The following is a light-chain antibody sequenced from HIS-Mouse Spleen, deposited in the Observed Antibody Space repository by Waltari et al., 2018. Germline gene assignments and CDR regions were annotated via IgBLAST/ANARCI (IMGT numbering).Light chain of an antibody. V-gene: IGLV3-21*03. CDR3: QVWDSSSDHVV. Sequence: SYVLTQPPSVSVAPGKTARLTCGGNNIGSKRVHWYQQKPGQAPVLVGYDDSDRPSGIPERFSGSNSGNTATLTISRVEAGDGADYYCQVWDSSSDHVVFGGGTKLTVL. CDR1: NIGSKR. J-gene: IGLJ2*01. CDR2: DDS.